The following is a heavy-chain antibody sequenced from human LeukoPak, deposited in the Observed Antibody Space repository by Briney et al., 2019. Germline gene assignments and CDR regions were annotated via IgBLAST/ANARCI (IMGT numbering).Heavy chain of an antibody. V-gene: IGHV4-30-4*01. J-gene: IGHJ4*02. CDR1: GGSISTVDYY. CDR3: ARTYDYDDY. Sequence: PPETLSLTCTVSGGSISTVDYYWSWIRHPPGKGLEWIGYIYYSGSTYYNPSLKSRVTISVDTSKNQFSLKLSSVTAADTAVYYCARTYDYDDYWGQGTLVTVSS. D-gene: IGHD3-16*01. CDR2: IYYSGST.